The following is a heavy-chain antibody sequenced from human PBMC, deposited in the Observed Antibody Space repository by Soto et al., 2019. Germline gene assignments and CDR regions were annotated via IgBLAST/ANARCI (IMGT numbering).Heavy chain of an antibody. J-gene: IGHJ6*03. V-gene: IGHV1-18*01. CDR2: ISAYNGNT. D-gene: IGHD6-19*01. CDR1: GYSFTNYG. Sequence: QDQLVQSGVEVKKPGASVKVSCKASGYSFTNYGITWVRQAPGQGFEWMGWISAYNGNTNYAQKFQGRVTMTTDESTSTASLELGSLRSDDTAVYYCARDRGVAPPVAGNTHYYYHMDVWGKGTTVTVSS. CDR3: ARDRGVAPPVAGNTHYYYHMDV.